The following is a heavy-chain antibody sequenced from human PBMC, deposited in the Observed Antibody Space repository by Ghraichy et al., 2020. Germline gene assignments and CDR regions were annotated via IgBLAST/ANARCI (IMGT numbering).Heavy chain of an antibody. D-gene: IGHD6-19*01. CDR1: GGSISGYY. CDR2: IYYIGST. J-gene: IGHJ5*02. Sequence: SETLSLTCTVSGGSISGYYWSWIRQPPGKGLEWIGYIYYIGSTNYNPSLKSRVTISVDTSKNQFSLKLRSVTAADTAVYYCAKLEKAQWVVRGWFDPWGQGTLVTVSS. CDR3: AKLEKAQWVVRGWFDP. V-gene: IGHV4-59*01.